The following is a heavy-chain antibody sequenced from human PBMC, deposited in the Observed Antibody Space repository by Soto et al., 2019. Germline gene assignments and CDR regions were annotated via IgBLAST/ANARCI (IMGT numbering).Heavy chain of an antibody. CDR3: ARAEEQLVFSQVFDY. CDR2: IYYSGST. V-gene: IGHV4-31*11. J-gene: IGHJ4*02. Sequence: QVQLQESGPGLVKPSQTLSLTCAVSGGSVSSGSYYWSWIRQHPGKGLEWIGYIYYSGSTYYNPSLKSRVTISVDTSNNQFSLRLSSVTAADTAVYYCARAEEQLVFSQVFDYWGQGTLVTVSS. CDR1: GGSVSSGSYY. D-gene: IGHD6-6*01.